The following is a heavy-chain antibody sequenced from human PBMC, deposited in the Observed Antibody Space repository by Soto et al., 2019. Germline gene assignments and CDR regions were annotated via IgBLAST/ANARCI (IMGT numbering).Heavy chain of an antibody. CDR1: GGTFSSYT. CDR2: IIPILGIA. Sequence: QVQLVQSGAEVKKPGSSVKVSCKASGGTFSSYTISWVRQAPGQGLEWMGRIIPILGIANYAQKFQGRVTITADKSTSTAYMELSSLRSEDTAMYYCARGSGIAAAGDAFDIWGQGTMVTVSS. D-gene: IGHD6-13*01. V-gene: IGHV1-69*02. J-gene: IGHJ3*02. CDR3: ARGSGIAAAGDAFDI.